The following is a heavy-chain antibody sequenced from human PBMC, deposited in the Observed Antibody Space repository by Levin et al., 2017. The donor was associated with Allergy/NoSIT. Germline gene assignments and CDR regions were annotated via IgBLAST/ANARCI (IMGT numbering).Heavy chain of an antibody. CDR3: ASRGYRD. CDR2: IYHSGST. D-gene: IGHD1-26*01. CDR1: GGSIRNSPYY. J-gene: IGHJ4*02. Sequence: SETLSLTCTVSGGSIRNSPYYWGWIRQPPGKGLEWIGSIYHSGSTYYNPSLKSRLTISVDTSKNQFSLKLKSVTAADTAVYYCASRGYRDWGQGTLVTVSS. V-gene: IGHV4-39*01.